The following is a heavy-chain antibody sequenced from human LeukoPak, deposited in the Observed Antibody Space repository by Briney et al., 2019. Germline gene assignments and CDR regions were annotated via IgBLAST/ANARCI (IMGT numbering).Heavy chain of an antibody. J-gene: IGHJ6*04. V-gene: IGHV5-51*01. CDR2: IYPGDSDT. Sequence: GESLKISCKGSGYSFTSYWIGWVRQMPGKGLEWMGIIYPGDSDTRYSPSFQGQVTISADKSISTAYLQWSSLKASDTAMYYCARWTLDTAMVTGLDVWGKGTTVTVSS. D-gene: IGHD5-18*01. CDR1: GYSFTSYW. CDR3: ARWTLDTAMVTGLDV.